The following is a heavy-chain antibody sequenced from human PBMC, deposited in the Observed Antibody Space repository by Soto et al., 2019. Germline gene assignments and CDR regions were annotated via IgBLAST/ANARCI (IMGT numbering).Heavy chain of an antibody. Sequence: ETLSLTCTVSGGSISSSSYYWGWIRQPPGKGLEWIGSIYYSGSTYYNPSLKSRVTISVDTSKNQFSLKLSSVTAADTAVYYCARLRRDGYNWDYWGQGTLVTVSS. J-gene: IGHJ4*02. CDR1: GGSISSSSYY. CDR3: ARLRRDGYNWDY. D-gene: IGHD5-12*01. CDR2: IYYSGST. V-gene: IGHV4-39*01.